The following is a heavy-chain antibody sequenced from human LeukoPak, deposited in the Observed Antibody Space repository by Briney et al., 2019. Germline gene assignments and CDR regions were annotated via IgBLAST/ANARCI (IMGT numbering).Heavy chain of an antibody. Sequence: SETLSLTCSVSGVSISTYYWIWIRQPPAEGLEWMGFFSYSGSTKYNPSLKSRVTMSVDTSKNQFSLKLSSVTAADTAVYYCARMYSGTSYYFDYWGQGTLVTVSS. D-gene: IGHD1-26*01. CDR1: GVSISTYY. CDR2: FSYSGST. V-gene: IGHV4-59*01. CDR3: ARMYSGTSYYFDY. J-gene: IGHJ4*02.